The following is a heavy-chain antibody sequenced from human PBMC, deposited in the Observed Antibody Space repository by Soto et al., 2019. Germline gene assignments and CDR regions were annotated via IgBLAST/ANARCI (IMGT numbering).Heavy chain of an antibody. Sequence: QLQLQESGPGLVKPSETLSLTCTVSGGSINNDNYYWGWIRQPQGKGLEWIGIIFYTGFTYYRPSLKGRVTISVDTSKNQFSLKLTSVTAADTAVYYCARQDDFWSGSGWFDPWGQGTLVTVSS. CDR2: IFYTGFT. J-gene: IGHJ5*02. D-gene: IGHD3-3*01. V-gene: IGHV4-39*01. CDR3: ARQDDFWSGSGWFDP. CDR1: GGSINNDNYY.